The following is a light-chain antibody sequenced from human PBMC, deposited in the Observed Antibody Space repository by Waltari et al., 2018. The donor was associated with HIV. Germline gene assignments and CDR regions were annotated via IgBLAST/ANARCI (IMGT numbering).Light chain of an antibody. J-gene: IGLJ3*02. V-gene: IGLV7-46*01. CDR3: LLSYSGVRV. Sequence: QVVVTPEPSLSVSPGGTVTVTCPSLPATFSKNHYTRWLQLKPGQAPRPLNYDTEKRHPWTPGRFAGSLIGGRAALMLAGALPDDEADYYCLLSYSGVRVFGGGTKLTV. CDR1: PATFSKNHY. CDR2: DTE.